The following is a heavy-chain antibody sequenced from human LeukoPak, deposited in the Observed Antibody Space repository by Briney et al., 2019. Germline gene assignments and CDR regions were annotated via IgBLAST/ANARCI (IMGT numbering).Heavy chain of an antibody. V-gene: IGHV1-69*04. D-gene: IGHD4-17*01. J-gene: IGHJ4*02. CDR2: IIPILGIA. CDR1: GGTFSSYA. CDR3: AREGDYGDYELDY. Sequence: SVKVSCKACGGTFSSYAISWVRQAPGQGLEWMGRIIPILGIANYAQKFQGRVTITADKSTSTAYMELSSLRSEDTAVYYCAREGDYGDYELDYWGQGTLVTVSS.